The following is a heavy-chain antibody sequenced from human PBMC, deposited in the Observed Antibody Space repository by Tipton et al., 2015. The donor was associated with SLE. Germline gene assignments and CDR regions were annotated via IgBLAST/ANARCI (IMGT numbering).Heavy chain of an antibody. CDR1: GGSISSGGYY. CDR2: IYYSGST. Sequence: TLSLTCTVSGGSISSGGYYWSWIRQHPGKGLEWIGYIYYSGSTYYNPSLKSRVTISVDTSKNQFSLKLSSVTAADTAVYYCARSLPAQLVVAYWGQGTLVPVSS. D-gene: IGHD6-13*01. J-gene: IGHJ4*02. CDR3: ARSLPAQLVVAY. V-gene: IGHV4-31*03.